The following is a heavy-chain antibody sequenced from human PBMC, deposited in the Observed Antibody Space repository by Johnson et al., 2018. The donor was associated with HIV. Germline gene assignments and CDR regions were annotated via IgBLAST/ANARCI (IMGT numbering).Heavy chain of an antibody. Sequence: VQLVESGGGVIRPGGSLRLSCATSGFTFDDYGMSWVRQAPGKGLEWVSGINWNGGSTGYADSVKGRFTLSRDTSKNTVFLQMNSLRAEDTAVYYCASGRPDGSGSYYVDAFHFWGQGTMLTVSS. J-gene: IGHJ3*01. CDR1: GFTFDDYG. D-gene: IGHD3-22*01. V-gene: IGHV3-20*04. CDR2: INWNGGST. CDR3: ASGRPDGSGSYYVDAFHF.